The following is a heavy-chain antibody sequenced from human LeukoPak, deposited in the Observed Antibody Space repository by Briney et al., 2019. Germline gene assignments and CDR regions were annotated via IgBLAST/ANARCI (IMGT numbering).Heavy chain of an antibody. V-gene: IGHV4-59*01. J-gene: IGHJ5*02. CDR2: MPYSGST. Sequence: SETLSLTCTVSGASITSYYWSWLRQPPGKGLEWIGNMPYSGSTTYNPFLKSRVTISVDTSKNQLSLKLSSVTAADTAVYFCARNPIAMVRGVRDNWFDPWGQGTLVTVSS. CDR1: GASITSYY. D-gene: IGHD3-10*01. CDR3: ARNPIAMVRGVRDNWFDP.